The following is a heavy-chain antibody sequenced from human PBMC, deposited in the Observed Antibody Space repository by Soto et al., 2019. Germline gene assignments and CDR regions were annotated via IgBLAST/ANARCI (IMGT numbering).Heavy chain of an antibody. D-gene: IGHD5-12*01. Sequence: QVQLVQSGAEVKKPGASVKVSCKASGYTFTSYDINWVRQATGQGLEWMGWMNPNSGNTGYAQKFQGRVTMTRNTSIRTAYMGLSSLRSEDTAVYYCARKCSGYDLVYYYYGMDVWGQGTTVTVSS. CDR1: GYTFTSYD. CDR3: ARKCSGYDLVYYYYGMDV. V-gene: IGHV1-8*01. CDR2: MNPNSGNT. J-gene: IGHJ6*02.